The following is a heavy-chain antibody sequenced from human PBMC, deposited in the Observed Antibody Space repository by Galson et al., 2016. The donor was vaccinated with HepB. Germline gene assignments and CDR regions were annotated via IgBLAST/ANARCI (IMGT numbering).Heavy chain of an antibody. J-gene: IGHJ5*02. CDR1: GFPFSRYG. CDR3: ARDRGYSGYGAYNWFDP. CDR2: ISSSSAFI. D-gene: IGHD5-12*01. V-gene: IGHV3-21*01. Sequence: SLRLSCAASGFPFSRYGMNWVRQAPGKGLEWVSSISSSSAFIYYADSLKGRFTISRDNVKDSLYLQINSLRGEDTAVYYCARDRGYSGYGAYNWFDPWGQGTLVTVSS.